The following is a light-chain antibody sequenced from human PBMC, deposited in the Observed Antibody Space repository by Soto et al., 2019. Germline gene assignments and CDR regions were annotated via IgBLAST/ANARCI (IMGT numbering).Light chain of an antibody. CDR2: DTS. CDR3: LPSSTGASNWV. J-gene: IGLJ3*02. Sequence: QAVVTQEPSLTVSPGGTVTLTCGSSTGAVTSGHYPYWFQQKPGQAPRTLIYDTSNKHSWTPARFSGSLLGGKAALTLSGAQAEDEADYYCLPSSTGASNWVFGGGTKLTVL. V-gene: IGLV7-46*01. CDR1: TGAVTSGHY.